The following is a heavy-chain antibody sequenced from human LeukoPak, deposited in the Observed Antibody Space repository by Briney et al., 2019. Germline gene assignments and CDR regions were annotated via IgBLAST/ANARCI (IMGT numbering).Heavy chain of an antibody. CDR2: IYYSGST. V-gene: IGHV4-59*01. CDR1: GGSISSYY. CDR3: ARNLDPWFDP. Sequence: SETLSLTCTVSGGSISSYYWSWIRQPPGKGLEWIGYIYYSGSTNYNPSLKSRVTISVDTSKNQFSLKLSSVTAADTAVYYCARNLDPWFDPWGQGTLVTVSS. D-gene: IGHD1-1*01. J-gene: IGHJ5*02.